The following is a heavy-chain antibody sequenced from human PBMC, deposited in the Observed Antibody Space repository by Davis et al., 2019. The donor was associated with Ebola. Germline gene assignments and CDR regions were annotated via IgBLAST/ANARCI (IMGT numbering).Heavy chain of an antibody. CDR3: ARETEYSGYGES. Sequence: PSETLSLTCAVYGESFIGYYWSWIRQPPGKGLEWIGYVHYSGSTKYNPSLKSRVTISLDTSKNQFSLTLSSVTAADTAVYYCARETEYSGYGESWGQGTLVTVSS. CDR1: GESFIGYY. D-gene: IGHD5-12*01. V-gene: IGHV4-59*01. J-gene: IGHJ4*02. CDR2: VHYSGST.